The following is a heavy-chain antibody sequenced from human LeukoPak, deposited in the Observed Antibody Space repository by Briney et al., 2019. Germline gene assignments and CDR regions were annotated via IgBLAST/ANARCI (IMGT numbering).Heavy chain of an antibody. Sequence: GGSLRLSCAASGFIFDDYAMHWVRQAPGKGLEWVSFISWSSSTIAYADSVKGRFTISRDNAENSLYLQMNSLKAEDTALYYCVKGEGGSYDSPFHYWGQGVLVTVSS. CDR3: VKGEGGSYDSPFHY. CDR1: GFIFDDYA. CDR2: ISWSSSTI. J-gene: IGHJ4*02. V-gene: IGHV3-9*01. D-gene: IGHD1-26*01.